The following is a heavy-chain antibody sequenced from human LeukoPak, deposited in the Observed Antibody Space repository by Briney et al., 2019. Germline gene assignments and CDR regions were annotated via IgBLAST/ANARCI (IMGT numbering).Heavy chain of an antibody. CDR3: AKDHLYYYDSSGIADY. CDR2: ISGSGGST. J-gene: IGHJ4*02. D-gene: IGHD3-22*01. V-gene: IGHV3-23*01. CDR1: GFTFRSYA. Sequence: PGGSLRLPCSASGFTFRSYAMIGLRPAPGKGLERVSAISGSGGSTYYADSAKGRFPISRDNSKNTLYLQMNSLRAEDTAVYYCAKDHLYYYDSSGIADYWGQGTLVTVSS.